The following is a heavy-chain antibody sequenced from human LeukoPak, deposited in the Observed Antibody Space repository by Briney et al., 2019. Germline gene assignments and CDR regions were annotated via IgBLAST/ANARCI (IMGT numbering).Heavy chain of an antibody. D-gene: IGHD3-3*01. CDR3: ATVGGGATYYDFWSGPNWFDS. J-gene: IGHJ5*01. Sequence: GASAKVSCKASGYTFTGYYIHWVRQAPGQGLEWVGWINPNGGGTNYAQKFQGRVTMTRDTSISTAYMELSRLTSDDTAVYYCATVGGGATYYDFWSGPNWFDSWGQGTLVTVSS. CDR2: INPNGGGT. V-gene: IGHV1-2*02. CDR1: GYTFTGYY.